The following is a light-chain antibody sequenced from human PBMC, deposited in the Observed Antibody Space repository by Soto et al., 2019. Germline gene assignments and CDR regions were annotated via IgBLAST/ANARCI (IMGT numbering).Light chain of an antibody. V-gene: IGKV3-15*01. Sequence: EILMTQSPATLSVSPGERATLSCRASQSVGSNLAWYQQKPGQAPRLLIYGASTRATGVPARFSGSGSGTEFTLTISSLQSEDFAVYYCQQRSNWPSFTFGPGTKVDIK. CDR3: QQRSNWPSFT. CDR1: QSVGSN. CDR2: GAS. J-gene: IGKJ3*01.